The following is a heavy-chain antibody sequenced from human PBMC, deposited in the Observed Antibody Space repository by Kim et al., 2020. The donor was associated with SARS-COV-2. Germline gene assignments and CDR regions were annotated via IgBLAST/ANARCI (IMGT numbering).Heavy chain of an antibody. J-gene: IGHJ4*02. CDR3: VRSGGYPDY. CDR2: ISTDGRTT. D-gene: IGHD3-22*01. CDR1: GFTFSAYW. Sequence: GGSLRLSCAASGFTFSAYWMHWVRQAPGKGLVWVSHISTDGRTTYYADSVKGRFTISRDDAKNTLYLQMNSLRAEDTAVYYCVRSGGYPDYWGQGTLVTVS. V-gene: IGHV3-74*01.